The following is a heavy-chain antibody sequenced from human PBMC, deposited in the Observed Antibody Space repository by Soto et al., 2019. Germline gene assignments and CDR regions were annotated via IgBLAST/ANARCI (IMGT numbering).Heavy chain of an antibody. Sequence: SETLSLTCAVYGGSFSGYYWSWIRQPPGKGLEWIGEINHSGSTNYNPSLKSRVTISVDTSKNQFSLKLSSVTAADTAVYYCARARSYYDFWSDYSKPDSWGHGTLVTVSS. CDR3: ARARSYYDFWSDYSKPDS. V-gene: IGHV4-34*01. D-gene: IGHD3-3*01. CDR1: GGSFSGYY. J-gene: IGHJ5*01. CDR2: INHSGST.